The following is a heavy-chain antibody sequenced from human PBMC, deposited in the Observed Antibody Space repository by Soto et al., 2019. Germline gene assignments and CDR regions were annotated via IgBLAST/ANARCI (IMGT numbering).Heavy chain of an antibody. CDR2: IIPIFGTA. Sequence: SVKVSCKASGGTFSSYAISWVRQAPGQGLEWMGGIIPIFGTANYAQKFQGRVTITADESTSTAYMELSSLRSEDTAVYYCARARGIAAAECYFDYWGQGTLVTVSS. V-gene: IGHV1-69*13. J-gene: IGHJ4*02. CDR1: GGTFSSYA. D-gene: IGHD6-13*01. CDR3: ARARGIAAAECYFDY.